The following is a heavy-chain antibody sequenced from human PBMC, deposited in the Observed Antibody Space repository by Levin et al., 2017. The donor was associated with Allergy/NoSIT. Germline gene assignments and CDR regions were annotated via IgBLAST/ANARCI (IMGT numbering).Heavy chain of an antibody. CDR2: ISYDGSNI. CDR3: ARAPNMNVNHFDC. Sequence: LSLTCAASGFTFSTYPMHWVRQAPGKVLEWVAVISYDGSNIYYADSVKGRFTISRDNSKNTLYLQMNSLRPEDTAVYYCARAPNMNVNHFDCWGQGTLVTVSS. D-gene: IGHD1-1*01. CDR1: GFTFSTYP. J-gene: IGHJ4*02. V-gene: IGHV3-30*04.